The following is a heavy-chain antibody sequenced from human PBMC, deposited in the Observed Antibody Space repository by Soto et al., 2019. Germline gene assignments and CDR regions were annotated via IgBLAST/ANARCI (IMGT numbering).Heavy chain of an antibody. CDR3: AKGLGYCNSTSCPNWFDP. J-gene: IGHJ5*02. V-gene: IGHV1-2*02. CDR1: GYTFTGYY. Sequence: ASVKVSCKASGYTFTGYYMHWVRQAPGQGLEWMGWINPNSGGTNYAQKFQGRVTMTRDTSISTAYMELSRLRSDDTAVYYCAKGLGYCNSTSCPNWFDPWGQGTLVTVSS. CDR2: INPNSGGT. D-gene: IGHD2-2*01.